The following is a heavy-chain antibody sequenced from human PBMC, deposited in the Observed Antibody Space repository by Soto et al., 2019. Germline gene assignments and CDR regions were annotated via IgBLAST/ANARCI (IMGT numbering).Heavy chain of an antibody. CDR1: RGDFSSSA. D-gene: IGHD3-9*01. CDR3: AREPSSVNYDILTGPALDH. CDR2: IIPKLGKA. J-gene: IGHJ4*02. Sequence: SVRLCCKASRGDFSSSAMSWGRQARGQGHEWMGGIIPKLGKANSPQNFQGRVTMTRATSISTAYMELRRLRSDETAVYYCAREPSSVNYDILTGPALDHWGQGSLVTVSS. V-gene: IGHV1-69*05.